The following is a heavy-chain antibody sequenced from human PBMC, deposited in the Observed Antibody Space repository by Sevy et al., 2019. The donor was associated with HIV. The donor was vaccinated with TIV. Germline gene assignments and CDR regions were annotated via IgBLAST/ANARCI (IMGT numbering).Heavy chain of an antibody. D-gene: IGHD3-22*01. CDR2: ISYDGSNK. Sequence: GGSLRLSCAASGFTFSSYAMHGVRQAPCKGLEWVAVISYDGSNKYYADSVKGRFTISRDNSKNTLYLQMNSLRAEDTAVYYCAREGYDTHYYYYGMDVWGQGTTVTVSS. CDR3: AREGYDTHYYYYGMDV. CDR1: GFTFSSYA. J-gene: IGHJ6*02. V-gene: IGHV3-30*04.